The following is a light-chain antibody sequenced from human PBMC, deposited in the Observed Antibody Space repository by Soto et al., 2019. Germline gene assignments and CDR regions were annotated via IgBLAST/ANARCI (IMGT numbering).Light chain of an antibody. J-gene: IGKJ4*01. CDR3: QQHGTSPS. CDR2: GAS. CDR1: QAVSSIL. Sequence: EVVLTQSPGTLSLSPGERATLSCRASQAVSSILLAWYQQKPGQAPRLLIYGASSSATGIPDRFSGSGSGTDFTLTVSRLEPEEFAVYYCQQHGTSPSFGGGTKVEIK. V-gene: IGKV3-20*01.